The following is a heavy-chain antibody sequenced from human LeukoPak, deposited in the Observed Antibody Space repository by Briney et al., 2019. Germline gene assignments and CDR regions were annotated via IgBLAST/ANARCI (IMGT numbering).Heavy chain of an antibody. V-gene: IGHV1-2*06. Sequence: ASVKVSCKASGYTFTSYYMHWVRQAPGQGLEWMGRINPNSGGKNYAQKFQGRVTMTRDTSISTAYMELSRLRSDDTAVYYCARDRGKTIFGVVTQYYFDYWGQGTLVTVSS. D-gene: IGHD3-3*01. J-gene: IGHJ4*02. CDR3: ARDRGKTIFGVVTQYYFDY. CDR1: GYTFTSYY. CDR2: INPNSGGK.